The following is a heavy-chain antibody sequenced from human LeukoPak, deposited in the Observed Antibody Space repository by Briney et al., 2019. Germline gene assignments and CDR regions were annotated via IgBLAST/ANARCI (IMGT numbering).Heavy chain of an antibody. CDR1: GYSISSGYY. V-gene: IGHV4-38-2*02. Sequence: SETLSLTCSVSGYSISSGYYWGWIRQPPGKGLEWIGTMYHSGSTYYTPSLRSRVTISIDTSTNEVSPRLTSVAATDTAVYFCARAPRQSSWYDSWGQGTLVTVSS. D-gene: IGHD6-13*01. CDR3: ARAPRQSSWYDS. CDR2: MYHSGST. J-gene: IGHJ5*01.